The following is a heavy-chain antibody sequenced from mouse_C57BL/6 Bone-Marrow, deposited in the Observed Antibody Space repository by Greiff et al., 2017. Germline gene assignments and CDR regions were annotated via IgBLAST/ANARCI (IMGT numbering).Heavy chain of an antibody. CDR3: TRGGMITTKYYFDY. J-gene: IGHJ2*01. V-gene: IGHV1-15*01. D-gene: IGHD2-4*01. Sequence: QVQLQQSGAELVRPGASVTLSCKASGYTFTDYEMHWVKQTPVHGLEWIGAIDPETGGTAYNQKFKGKAILTADKSSSTAYMELRSLTSEDSAVYYCTRGGMITTKYYFDYWGQGTTLTVSS. CDR1: GYTFTDYE. CDR2: IDPETGGT.